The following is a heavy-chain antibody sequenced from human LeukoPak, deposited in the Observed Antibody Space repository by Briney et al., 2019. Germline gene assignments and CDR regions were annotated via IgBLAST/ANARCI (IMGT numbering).Heavy chain of an antibody. Sequence: PGGSLRLSCAASGFTFSSYAMSWVRQTPGKGPEWVSAISGSSGTTYYADSVKGRFTISRDNSKNTLYLQMSGLRAEDTAFYYCARGKMVGATAWGGLDYWGQGTLVTVSS. CDR2: ISGSSGTT. CDR3: ARGKMVGATAWGGLDY. D-gene: IGHD1-26*01. J-gene: IGHJ4*02. V-gene: IGHV3-23*01. CDR1: GFTFSSYA.